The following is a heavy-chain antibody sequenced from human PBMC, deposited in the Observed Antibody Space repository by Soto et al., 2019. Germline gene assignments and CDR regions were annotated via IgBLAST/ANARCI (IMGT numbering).Heavy chain of an antibody. CDR3: AKGVRGYSGYGVLDFAY. CDR2: ISGSGGST. CDR1: GFTFSSYA. D-gene: IGHD5-12*01. J-gene: IGHJ4*02. Sequence: GGSLRLSCAASGFTFSSYAMSWVRQAPGKGLEWVSAISGSGGSTYYADSVKGRFTISRDNSKNTLYLQMNSLRAEDTAVYYCAKGVRGYSGYGVLDFAYWGQGTLVTVSS. V-gene: IGHV3-23*01.